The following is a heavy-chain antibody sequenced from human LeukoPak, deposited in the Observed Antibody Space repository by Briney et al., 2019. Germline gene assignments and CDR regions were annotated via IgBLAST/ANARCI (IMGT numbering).Heavy chain of an antibody. CDR2: ITGTT. D-gene: IGHD6-13*01. J-gene: IGHJ3*02. Sequence: GGSLKLSCAASGFTFSSYAMSWVRQAPGKGLQWVSTITGTTHYADSVRGRFTVSRDNSKNILYLQMNSLSTEDTAIYYCAKAFREYGSSTYSSFDIWGQGTMVTVSS. V-gene: IGHV3-23*01. CDR3: AKAFREYGSSTYSSFDI. CDR1: GFTFSSYA.